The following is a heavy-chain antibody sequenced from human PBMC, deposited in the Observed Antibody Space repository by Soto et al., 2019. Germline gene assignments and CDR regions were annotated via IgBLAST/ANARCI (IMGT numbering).Heavy chain of an antibody. V-gene: IGHV3-23*01. CDR1: GFIFSNYW. CDR2: ISASGEST. D-gene: IGHD6-19*01. CDR3: AKSHQWLVPRLYFDH. J-gene: IGHJ4*02. Sequence: GGSLRLSCEASGFIFSNYWMHWVRQTPGTGLVWVSRISASGESTFYGDSVQGRFTISRDNFENTLYLEMNSLRADDTAVYYCAKSHQWLVPRLYFDHWGQGTLVTVSS.